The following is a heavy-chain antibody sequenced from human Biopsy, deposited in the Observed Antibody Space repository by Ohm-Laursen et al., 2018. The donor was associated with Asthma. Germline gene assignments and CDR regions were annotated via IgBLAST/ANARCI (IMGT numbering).Heavy chain of an antibody. CDR2: IYYTGGD. J-gene: IGHJ6*02. V-gene: IGHV4-61*01. CDR3: ARGPNYHGSGRAPIGMDV. Sequence: PPGTLSLTCTVSGGSVSTGSYYWSWIRQPPGKGLEWLGYIYYTGGDNYNPSLKSRVTISVDTSKNQFSLRLNSVTAADTAVYYCARGPNYHGSGRAPIGMDVWGQGTTVTVSS. CDR1: GGSVSTGSYY. D-gene: IGHD3-10*01.